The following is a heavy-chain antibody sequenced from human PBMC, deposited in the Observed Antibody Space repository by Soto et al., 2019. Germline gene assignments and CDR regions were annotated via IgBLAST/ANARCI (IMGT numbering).Heavy chain of an antibody. CDR2: ITWNSNVI. CDR1: GFTFDDFA. Sequence: DVQLVESGGGLVQPGRSLRLSCAASGFTFDDFAMHWVRRVPGKGLEWVSSITWNSNVIGYADSVKGRFTISRDNAKNPLYLQMNSLRPEDTAFYYCTRGGPDAFCGGGRCYFDYWGQGTLVTVSS. D-gene: IGHD2-15*01. CDR3: TRGGPDAFCGGGRCYFDY. J-gene: IGHJ4*02. V-gene: IGHV3-9*01.